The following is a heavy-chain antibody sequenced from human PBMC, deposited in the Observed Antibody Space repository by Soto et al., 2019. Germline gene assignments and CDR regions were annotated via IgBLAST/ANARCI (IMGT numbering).Heavy chain of an antibody. CDR2: TYSGGDT. V-gene: IGHV3-66*01. Sequence: EVRLVESGGGLVQPGGSLRLSCAASGVTVGNNYMSWVRQAPGKGLEWLSVTYSGGDTRYADSVKGRFTMSRDSTKNTLYLQMDILRAEDTAVDFCARNGPVTALGDWGQGSLVTGSS. J-gene: IGHJ4*02. D-gene: IGHD4-17*01. CDR1: GVTVGNNY. CDR3: ARNGPVTALGD.